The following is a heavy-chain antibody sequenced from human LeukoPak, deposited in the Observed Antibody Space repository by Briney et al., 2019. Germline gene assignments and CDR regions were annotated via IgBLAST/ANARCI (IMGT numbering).Heavy chain of an antibody. V-gene: IGHV1-2*02. CDR2: LNPNSGGT. CDR3: ASEGYYDSSAQGY. J-gene: IGHJ4*02. D-gene: IGHD3-22*01. Sequence: ASVKVSCKASGYTFTGYYMHWVRQAPGQGLEWMGWLNPNSGGTNYAQKFQGRVTMTRDTSISTAYMELSRLRSDDTAVYYCASEGYYDSSAQGYWGQGTLVTVSS. CDR1: GYTFTGYY.